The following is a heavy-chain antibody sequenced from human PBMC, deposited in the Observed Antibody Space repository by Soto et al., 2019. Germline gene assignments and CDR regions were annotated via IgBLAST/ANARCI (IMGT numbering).Heavy chain of an antibody. J-gene: IGHJ6*02. Sequence: GGSLRLSCAASGFTVSSNYMSWVRQAPGKGLEWVSVIYSGGSTYYADSVKGRFTISRDNSKNTLYLQMNSLRAEDMAVYYCARDLIGGGTANYYYGMDVWGQGTTVTVSS. CDR2: IYSGGST. D-gene: IGHD2-8*01. V-gene: IGHV3-53*01. CDR1: GFTVSSNY. CDR3: ARDLIGGGTANYYYGMDV.